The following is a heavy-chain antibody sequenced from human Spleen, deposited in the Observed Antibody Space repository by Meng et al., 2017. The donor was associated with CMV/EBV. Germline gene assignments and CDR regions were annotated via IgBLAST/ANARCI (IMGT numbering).Heavy chain of an antibody. CDR3: ARDTQAVHYYDMDV. CDR2: INPNSGGT. CDR1: GGTFSSYS. J-gene: IGHJ6*02. D-gene: IGHD2-15*01. Sequence: ASVKVSCKASGGTFSSYSIFWVRQAPGQGLEWMGWINPNSGGTNYAQNFQGRVTMTRDTSISTAYMELSRLRSDDTAMYYCARDTQAVHYYDMDVWGQGTTVTVSS. V-gene: IGHV1-2*02.